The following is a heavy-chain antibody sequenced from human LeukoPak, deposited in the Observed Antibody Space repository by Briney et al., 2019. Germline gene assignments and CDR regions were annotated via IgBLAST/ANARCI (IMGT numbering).Heavy chain of an antibody. CDR2: IKEDGRAK. J-gene: IGHJ5*02. CDR3: VRWRGYRHAFFDP. D-gene: IGHD5-18*01. V-gene: IGHV3-7*05. CDR1: GFTFSSYW. Sequence: GGSLRLSCAASGFTFSSYWMTWVRQAPGKGLEWVAHIKEDGRAKEYVESVKGRFTVSRDNAKNSLYLQMNTLRVEDTAVYYCVRWRGYRHAFFDPWGQGTVVTVFS.